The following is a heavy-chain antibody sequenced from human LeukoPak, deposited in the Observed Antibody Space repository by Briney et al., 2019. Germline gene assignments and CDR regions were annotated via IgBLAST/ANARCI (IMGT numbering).Heavy chain of an antibody. D-gene: IGHD3-9*01. CDR3: ARGDAGYDILTGYYIYYGMDV. CDR2: INHSGST. CDR1: GGSFSGYY. Sequence: SETLSLTCAVYGGSFSGYYWSWIRQPPEKGLEWIGEINHSGSTNYNPSLKSRVTISVDTSKNQFSLKLSSVTAADTAVYYCARGDAGYDILTGYYIYYGMDVWGQGTTVTVSS. J-gene: IGHJ6*02. V-gene: IGHV4-34*01.